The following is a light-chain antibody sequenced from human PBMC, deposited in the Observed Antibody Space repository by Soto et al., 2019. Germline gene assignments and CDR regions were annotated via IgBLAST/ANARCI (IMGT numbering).Light chain of an antibody. CDR1: HSINSN. V-gene: IGKV3-15*01. J-gene: IGKJ4*01. CDR3: QQYNNWPRAT. CDR2: RAS. Sequence: EIVMSLSPATLSLSKGERATLSCRASHSINSNLAWYQQKPGQAPRLFIFRASSRATGLPARFSASGSGTDFNLTISSLQSEDFAVYYCQQYNNWPRATFGGGTKVDI.